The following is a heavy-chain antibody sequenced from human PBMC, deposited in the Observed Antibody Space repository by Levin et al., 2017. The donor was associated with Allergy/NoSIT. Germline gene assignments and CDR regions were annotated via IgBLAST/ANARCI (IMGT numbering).Heavy chain of an antibody. V-gene: IGHV3-23*01. J-gene: IGHJ4*02. Sequence: GGSLRLSCEASGFTFSSHAMAWVRQTPGKGLEWVSAISGSGRGTYYADSVRGRFAISRDNSKSTMYMQMNSLRAEDTAMYYCTKRPFNSGSIGDFDYWGQGILVTVSS. D-gene: IGHD3-10*01. CDR2: ISGSGRGT. CDR3: TKRPFNSGSIGDFDY. CDR1: GFTFSSHA.